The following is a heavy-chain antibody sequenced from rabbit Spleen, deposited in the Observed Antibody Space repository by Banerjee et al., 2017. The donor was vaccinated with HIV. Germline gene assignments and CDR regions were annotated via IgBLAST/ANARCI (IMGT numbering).Heavy chain of an antibody. D-gene: IGHD2-1*01. CDR2: IYPTTDTT. J-gene: IGHJ4*01. V-gene: IGHV1S43*01. CDR1: GFSFSSNW. CDR3: ARGSAAMTMVITGFYFNL. Sequence: QSLEESGGGLVKPGGTLTLTCTVSGFSFSSNWICWVRQAPGKGLEWIGIIYPTTDTTYYASWVNGRFTISSDNAQKTVDLQMNSLTAADTATYFCARGSAAMTMVITGFYFNLWGPGTLVTVS.